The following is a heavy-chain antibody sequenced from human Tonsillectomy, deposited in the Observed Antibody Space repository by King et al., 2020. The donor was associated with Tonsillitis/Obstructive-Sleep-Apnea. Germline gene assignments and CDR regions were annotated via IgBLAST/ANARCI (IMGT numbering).Heavy chain of an antibody. CDR1: GFTLSSSG. CDR2: ISSDGKNK. Sequence: VQLVESGGGVVQPGRSLRLSCAASGFTLSSSGIHWVRHGPGKGLEWVAVISSDGKNKYYADSVKGRFTISKDNSKNTLYLQMNSLRTEDTAVYYCAKDRSYSWSFDYCGQGTLVTVSS. D-gene: IGHD6-13*01. V-gene: IGHV3-30*18. CDR3: AKDRSYSWSFDY. J-gene: IGHJ4*02.